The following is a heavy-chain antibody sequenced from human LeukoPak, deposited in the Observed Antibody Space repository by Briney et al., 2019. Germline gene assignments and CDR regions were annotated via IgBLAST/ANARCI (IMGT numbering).Heavy chain of an antibody. CDR3: ARDRGYYGSGRGDY. CDR2: IKQDGSEK. CDR1: GFTFPNYV. D-gene: IGHD3-10*01. Sequence: GGSLRLSCAASGFTFPNYVMSWVRQAPGKGLEWVANIKQDGSEKYYVDSVKGRFTISRDNAKNSLYLQMNSLRAEDTAVYYCARDRGYYGSGRGDYWGQGTLVTVSS. V-gene: IGHV3-7*01. J-gene: IGHJ4*02.